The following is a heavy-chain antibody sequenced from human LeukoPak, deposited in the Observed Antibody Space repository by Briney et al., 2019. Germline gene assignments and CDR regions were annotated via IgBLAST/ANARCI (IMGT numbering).Heavy chain of an antibody. J-gene: IGHJ4*02. CDR3: ATSSTSRRFNDY. V-gene: IGHV3-23*01. D-gene: IGHD2-2*01. Sequence: QAGGSLRLSCAASGFTFSSYAMSWVRQAPGKGLEWVSAISGSGGSTYYADSVKGRFTISRDNSQNTLYLQMNSLRAEDTAVYYCATSSTSRRFNDYWGQGTLVTVSS. CDR1: GFTFSSYA. CDR2: ISGSGGST.